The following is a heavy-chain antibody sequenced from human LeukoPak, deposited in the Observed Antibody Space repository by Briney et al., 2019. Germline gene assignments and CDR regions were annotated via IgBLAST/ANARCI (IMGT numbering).Heavy chain of an antibody. V-gene: IGHV3-21*01. CDR3: ASGYYDGGANAFDI. Sequence: GSLRLSCAASGFTSSSYSMNWVRQAPGRGLGWSSSISSSSSYIYYADSVKGRFTISRENAKNTLYLQMNSLRAEDTAVYYCASGYYDGGANAFDIWGQGTMVTVSS. J-gene: IGHJ3*02. D-gene: IGHD3-22*01. CDR1: GFTSSSYS. CDR2: ISSSSSYI.